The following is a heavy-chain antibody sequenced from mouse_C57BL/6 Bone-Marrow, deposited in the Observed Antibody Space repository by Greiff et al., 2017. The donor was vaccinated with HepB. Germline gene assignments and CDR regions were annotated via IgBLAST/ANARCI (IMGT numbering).Heavy chain of an antibody. CDR1: GFTFSSYG. D-gene: IGHD2-4*01. Sequence: EVQVVESGGDLVKPGGSLKLSCAASGFTFSSYGMSWVRQTPDKRLEWVATISSGGSYTYYPDSVKGRFTISRDNAKNTLYLQMSSLKSEDTAMYYCARHESYDYVEDWYFDVWGTGTTVTVSS. V-gene: IGHV5-6*01. CDR3: ARHESYDYVEDWYFDV. CDR2: ISSGGSYT. J-gene: IGHJ1*03.